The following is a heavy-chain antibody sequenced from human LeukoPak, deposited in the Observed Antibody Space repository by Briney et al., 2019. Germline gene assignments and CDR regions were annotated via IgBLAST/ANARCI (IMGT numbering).Heavy chain of an antibody. CDR2: IYPGDSDT. CDR1: GYSFTSYW. D-gene: IGHD3-22*01. J-gene: IGHJ4*02. Sequence: GESLKISCKGSGYSFTSYWIGWVRQMPGKGLEWMGIIYPGDSDTRYSPSFQGQATISADKSISTAYLQWSSLKASDTAMYCCARRGYYDSSGYYGGDDYWGQGTLVTVSS. CDR3: ARRGYYDSSGYYGGDDY. V-gene: IGHV5-51*01.